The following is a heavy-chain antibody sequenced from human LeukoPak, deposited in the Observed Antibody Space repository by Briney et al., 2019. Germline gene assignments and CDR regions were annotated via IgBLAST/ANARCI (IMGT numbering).Heavy chain of an antibody. J-gene: IGHJ4*02. Sequence: SDTLSLTCTVSGGSISSYYWSWIRQPPGKGLEWIGYIYYSGSTNYNPSLKSRVTISVDTSKNQFSLKLSSVTAADTAVYYCARFASGSGSYSFYFDYWGQGTLVTVSS. V-gene: IGHV4-59*01. CDR1: GGSISSYY. D-gene: IGHD3-10*01. CDR2: IYYSGST. CDR3: ARFASGSGSYSFYFDY.